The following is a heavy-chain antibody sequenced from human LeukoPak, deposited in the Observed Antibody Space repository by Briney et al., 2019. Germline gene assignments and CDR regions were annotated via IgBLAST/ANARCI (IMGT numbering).Heavy chain of an antibody. J-gene: IGHJ6*03. CDR2: ISSSSSYI. D-gene: IGHD2-8*01. CDR3: ARVLGYCTNGVCYKQFYYYYYMDV. V-gene: IGHV3-21*01. Sequence: GGSLRLSCAASGFTFSSYSMNWVRQAPGKGLEWVSSISSSSSYIYYAGSVKGRFTIPRDNAKSSLYLQMNSLRAEDTAVYYCARVLGYCTNGVCYKQFYYYYYMDVWGKGTTVTVSS. CDR1: GFTFSSYS.